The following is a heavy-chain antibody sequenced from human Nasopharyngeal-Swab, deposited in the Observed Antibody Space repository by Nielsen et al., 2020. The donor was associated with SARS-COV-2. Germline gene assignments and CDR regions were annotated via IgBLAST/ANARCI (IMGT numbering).Heavy chain of an antibody. J-gene: IGHJ6*02. CDR2: IYSGGSST. CDR3: ARVETANYYYYGMDV. D-gene: IGHD1-14*01. CDR1: GFTFSSYA. Sequence: GGSLRLSCAASGFTFSSYAMSWVRQAPGKGLEWVSVIYSGGSSTYYADSVKGRFTISRDNSKNTLYLQMNSLRAEDTAVYYCARVETANYYYYGMDVWGQGTTVTSP. V-gene: IGHV3-23*03.